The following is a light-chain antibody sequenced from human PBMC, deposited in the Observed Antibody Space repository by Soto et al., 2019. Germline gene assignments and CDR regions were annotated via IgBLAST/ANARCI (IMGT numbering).Light chain of an antibody. J-gene: IGKJ5*01. Sequence: EIVMTQSPATLSVSPGERATLSCRASQSVSSNLAWYQQKPGQAPRLLIYGASTRATGIPARFSGSGSGTEFTLTISSLQSEDFAVYYCQQYYNWPITFGQGNDWRL. CDR2: GAS. CDR1: QSVSSN. CDR3: QQYYNWPIT. V-gene: IGKV3-15*01.